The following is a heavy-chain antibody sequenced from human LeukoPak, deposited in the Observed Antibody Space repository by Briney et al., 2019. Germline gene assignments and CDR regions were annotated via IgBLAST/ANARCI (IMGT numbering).Heavy chain of an antibody. V-gene: IGHV3-30-3*01. CDR1: GFTFSSYA. CDR2: ISYDGSNK. CDR3: ARDLRKLSGMDV. J-gene: IGHJ6*02. Sequence: GGSLRLSCAASGFTFSSYAMYWVRQAPGKGLEWVAVISYDGSNKYYADSVKGRFTVSRDNSKNTLYLQMNSLRAEDTAVYYCARDLRKLSGMDVWGQGTTVTVSS. D-gene: IGHD3-10*01.